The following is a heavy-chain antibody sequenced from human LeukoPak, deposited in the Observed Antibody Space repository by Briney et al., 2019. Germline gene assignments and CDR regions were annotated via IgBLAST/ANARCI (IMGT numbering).Heavy chain of an antibody. CDR2: IHHSGST. J-gene: IGHJ4*02. V-gene: IGHV4-4*02. CDR1: GDPISSNNW. D-gene: IGHD3-22*01. CDR3: ARGEVYYYDSSGSDHFDY. Sequence: SGTLSLTCAVSGDPISSNNWWSWVRQPPGKGLEWIGEIHHSGSTNYNPSLKSRVTILLDKSKNQFSLKLSTVTAADTAVYFCARGEVYYYDSSGSDHFDYWSQGTLVTVSS.